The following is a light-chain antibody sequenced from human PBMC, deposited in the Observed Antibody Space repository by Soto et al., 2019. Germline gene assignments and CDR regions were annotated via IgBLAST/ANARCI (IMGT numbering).Light chain of an antibody. CDR1: QSISSW. CDR2: DAS. V-gene: IGKV1-5*01. CDR3: QQYNSYSPT. Sequence: IQMTQYPSSRSSSLGDRVTITWRASQSISSWLAWYQQKPGKAPKLLIYDASSLESGVPSRFSGSVSGTEGTITISSLKPDDGSTYYCQQYNSYSPTFGQGTKVDIK. J-gene: IGKJ1*01.